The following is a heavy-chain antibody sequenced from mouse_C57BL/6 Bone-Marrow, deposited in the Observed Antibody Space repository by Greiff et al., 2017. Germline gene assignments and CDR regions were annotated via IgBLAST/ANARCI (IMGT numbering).Heavy chain of an antibody. V-gene: IGHV1-76*01. CDR2: IYPGSGST. CDR3: ECGDNYGLFDY. Sequence: VQLQQSGPELVRPGASVKLSCKASGYTFTGYYINWVKQRPGQGLEWIARIYPGSGSTYYNEKFKGKATLTAETSSSTAYMQLSSLTSEASDVDVGECGDNYGLFDYWGQGTTLTVSS. CDR1: GYTFTGYY. D-gene: IGHD1-1*01. J-gene: IGHJ2*01.